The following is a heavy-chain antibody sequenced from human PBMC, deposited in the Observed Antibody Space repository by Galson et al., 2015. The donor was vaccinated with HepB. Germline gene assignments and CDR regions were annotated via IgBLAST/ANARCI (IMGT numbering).Heavy chain of an antibody. J-gene: IGHJ4*02. CDR3: ARSLLVYFDS. CDR1: GFTFNTYS. D-gene: IGHD3-10*01. V-gene: IGHV3-48*02. Sequence: SLRLSCAASGFTFNTYSLNWVRQAPGKGLEWISYISDSSRDIYCADSVKGRFTISRDNAKNSLYLQMNSLRDEDTAVYYCARSLLVYFDSWGQGTLVTVSS. CDR2: ISDSSRDI.